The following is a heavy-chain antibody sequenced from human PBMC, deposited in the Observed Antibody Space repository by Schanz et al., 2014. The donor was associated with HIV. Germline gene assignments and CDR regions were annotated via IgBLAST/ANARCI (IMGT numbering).Heavy chain of an antibody. CDR3: ARDSPRRVIVPAAPDGYNWFDP. J-gene: IGHJ5*02. D-gene: IGHD2-2*01. Sequence: QVQLQESGPGLVKPSQTLSLTCTVAGGSISSGTYYWNWIRQHPGKGLEWIGYMHYSGSTYYNPSLQSRITISVDTSKNQFSLKLSSVTAADTAVYYCARDSPRRVIVPAAPDGYNWFDPWGQGTLVTVSS. CDR2: MHYSGST. CDR1: GGSISSGTYY. V-gene: IGHV4-31*03.